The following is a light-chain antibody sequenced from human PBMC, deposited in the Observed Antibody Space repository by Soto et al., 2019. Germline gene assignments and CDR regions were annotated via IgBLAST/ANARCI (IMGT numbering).Light chain of an antibody. V-gene: IGLV2-14*01. CDR3: SSYTGSSTLWV. CDR2: EFS. CDR1: STDVGGYNY. Sequence: QSVLTQPASVSASPGQSLTISCTGTSTDVGGYNYVSWYQQHPGKAPKLIIYEFSNRPSGVSNRFSGSKSGNTASLTISGLQAEDEADYYCSSYTGSSTLWVFGGGTKLTVL. J-gene: IGLJ3*02.